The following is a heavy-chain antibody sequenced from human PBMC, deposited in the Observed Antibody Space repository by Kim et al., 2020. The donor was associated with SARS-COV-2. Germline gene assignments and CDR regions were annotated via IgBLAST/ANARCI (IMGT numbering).Heavy chain of an antibody. CDR3: AKDGSSASGPFDY. D-gene: IGHD6-19*01. Sequence: FAESVKGTFTIPRDNSDNSLYLQMNSLRTEEAALYYCAKDGSSASGPFDYWGQGTLVTVSS. V-gene: IGHV3-43*01. J-gene: IGHJ4*02.